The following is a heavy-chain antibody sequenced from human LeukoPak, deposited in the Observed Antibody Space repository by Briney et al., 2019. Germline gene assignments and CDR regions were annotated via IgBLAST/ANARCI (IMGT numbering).Heavy chain of an antibody. CDR3: ASSYYDSSSPDY. CDR2: IYYSGST. Sequence: SETLSLTCTVSGGSISSYYWSRIRQPPGKGLEWIGYIYYSGSTNYNPSLKSRVTISVNTSKNQFSLKLSSVTAADTAVYYCASSYYDSSSPDYWGQGTLVTVSS. CDR1: GGSISSYY. D-gene: IGHD3-22*01. V-gene: IGHV4-59*01. J-gene: IGHJ4*02.